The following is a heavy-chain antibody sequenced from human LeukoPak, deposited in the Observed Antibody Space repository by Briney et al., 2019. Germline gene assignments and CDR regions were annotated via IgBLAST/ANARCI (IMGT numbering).Heavy chain of an antibody. CDR2: INTDGSAT. V-gene: IGHV3-74*01. Sequence: GGSLRLSCAASGFTFSSYWMHWVRQVPGKGLPWVARINTDGSATNYADSVKGRFTISRDNAKNTLYLQMDSLRAEDAAVYYCAREPFEVSSYWGQGTLVTVSS. J-gene: IGHJ4*02. D-gene: IGHD3-3*01. CDR3: AREPFEVSSY. CDR1: GFTFSSYW.